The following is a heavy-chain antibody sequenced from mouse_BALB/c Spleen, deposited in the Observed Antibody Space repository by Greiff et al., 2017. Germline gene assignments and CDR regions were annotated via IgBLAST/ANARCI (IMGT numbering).Heavy chain of an antibody. CDR2: INPYYGST. D-gene: IGHD2-2*01. CDR1: GYSFTDYI. J-gene: IGHJ4*01. CDR3: ASYGYDDYYAMDY. Sequence: EVQLQQTGPELVKPGASVKISCKASGYSFTDYIMLWVKQSHGKSLEWIGNINPYYGSTSYNLKFKGKATLTVDKSSSTAYMQLNSLTSEDSAVYYCASYGYDDYYAMDYWGQGTSVTVSS. V-gene: IGHV1-39*01.